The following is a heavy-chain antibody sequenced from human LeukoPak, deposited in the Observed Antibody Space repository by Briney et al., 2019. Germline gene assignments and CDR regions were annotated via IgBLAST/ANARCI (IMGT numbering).Heavy chain of an antibody. J-gene: IGHJ5*02. V-gene: IGHV1-69*13. Sequence: GASVKVSCKASGGTFSSYAISWVRQAPGQGLEWMGGIIPIFGTANYAQKFQGRVTITADESTSTAYMELSSLRSEDTAVYYCARMSRIQLWPRGHTGHNNWFDPWGQGTLVTVSS. CDR1: GGTFSSYA. CDR3: ARMSRIQLWPRGHTGHNNWFDP. D-gene: IGHD5-18*01. CDR2: IIPIFGTA.